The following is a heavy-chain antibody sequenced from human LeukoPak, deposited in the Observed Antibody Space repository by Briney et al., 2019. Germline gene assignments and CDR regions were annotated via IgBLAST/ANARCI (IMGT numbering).Heavy chain of an antibody. Sequence: SGPTLFKPTHPLRFTCTFSGFSLSTSGVAVGWIRQPPGKALEWLALMYWDDDKRYSPSLKSRLTVTKDTSKNQVVLTMTNMDPVDTATYYCAHNGDDSSRNWFDTWGQGILVTVSS. J-gene: IGHJ5*02. CDR1: GFSLSTSGVA. D-gene: IGHD6-13*01. CDR3: AHNGDDSSRNWFDT. CDR2: MYWDDDK. V-gene: IGHV2-5*02.